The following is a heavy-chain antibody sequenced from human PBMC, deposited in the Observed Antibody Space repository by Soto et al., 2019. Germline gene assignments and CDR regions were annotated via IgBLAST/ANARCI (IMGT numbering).Heavy chain of an antibody. V-gene: IGHV3-30*18. J-gene: IGHJ4*02. CDR1: GFTFSSYG. CDR3: AKVSTGPLY. CDR2: ISYDGSNK. Sequence: GGSLRLSCAASGFTFSSYGMRWARQAPGKGLEWVAVISYDGSNKYYADSVKGRFTISRDNSKNTLYLQMNSLRAEDTAVYYCAKVSTGPLYWGQGTLVTVSS.